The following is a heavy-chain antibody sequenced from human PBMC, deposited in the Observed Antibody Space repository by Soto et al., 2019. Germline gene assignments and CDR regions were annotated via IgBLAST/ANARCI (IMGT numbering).Heavy chain of an antibody. CDR2: IIPIFGTA. J-gene: IGHJ1*01. D-gene: IGHD4-17*01. CDR1: GGTFSSYA. V-gene: IGHV1-69*12. Sequence: QVQLVQSGAEVKKPGSSVKVSCKASGGTFSSYAISWVRQAPGQGLEWMGGIIPIFGTANYAQKFQGRVTITADESTSTAYMELSSLRSEDMAVYYCAREDYGGNYGAEYFQHWGQGTLVTVSS. CDR3: AREDYGGNYGAEYFQH.